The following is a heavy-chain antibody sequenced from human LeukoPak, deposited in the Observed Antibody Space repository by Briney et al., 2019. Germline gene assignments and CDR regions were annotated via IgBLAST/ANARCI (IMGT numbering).Heavy chain of an antibody. CDR1: GYTFTGYY. CDR3: ARGQGHRVAWVRVGWFDP. CDR2: INPSGGST. V-gene: IGHV1-46*01. D-gene: IGHD2-15*01. Sequence: GASVKVSCKASGYTFTGYYMHWVRQAPGQGLEWMGIINPSGGSTSYAQKFQGRVTMTRDMSTSTVYMELSSLRSEDTAVYYCARGQGHRVAWVRVGWFDPWGQGTLVTVSS. J-gene: IGHJ5*02.